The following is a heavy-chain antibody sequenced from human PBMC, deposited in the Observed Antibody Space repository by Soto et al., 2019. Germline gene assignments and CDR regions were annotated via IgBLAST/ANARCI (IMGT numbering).Heavy chain of an antibody. D-gene: IGHD3-10*01. CDR1: GGSISSYY. V-gene: IGHV4-59*08. Sequence: SETLTLTCTVSGGSISSYYWSWIRQPPGKGLEWIGYIYYSGSTNYNPSLKSRVTISVDTSKNQFSLKLSSVTTADTAVYYCARYLYGSELVKGYMDVWGKGTTVTVSS. CDR3: ARYLYGSELVKGYMDV. J-gene: IGHJ6*03. CDR2: IYYSGST.